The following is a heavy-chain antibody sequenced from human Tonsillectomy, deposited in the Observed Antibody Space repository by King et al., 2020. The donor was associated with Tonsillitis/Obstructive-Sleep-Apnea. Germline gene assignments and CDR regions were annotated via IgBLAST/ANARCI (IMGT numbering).Heavy chain of an antibody. V-gene: IGHV3-11*06. Sequence: VQLVESGGGLVKPGGSLRLSCAASGFTFSDYYMSWIRQAPGKGLEWVSYISPRSTYTNYADSVKGRFTISRDNAKKSLYLQMSSLRAEDTAVYYCARDIGLEDYDILTNNSVVYNLFDPWGQGTLVTVSS. CDR2: ISPRSTYT. CDR1: GFTFSDYY. D-gene: IGHD3-9*01. J-gene: IGHJ5*02. CDR3: ARDIGLEDYDILTNNSVVYNLFDP.